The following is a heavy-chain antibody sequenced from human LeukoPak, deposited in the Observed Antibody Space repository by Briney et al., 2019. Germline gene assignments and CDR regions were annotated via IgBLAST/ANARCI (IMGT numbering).Heavy chain of an antibody. CDR2: ISGSGGST. CDR1: GFTFSDYY. J-gene: IGHJ3*02. CDR3: ACGWYEHAFDI. D-gene: IGHD6-19*01. Sequence: GGSLRLSCAASGFTFSDYYMSWIRQAPGKGLEWVSAISGSGGSTYYADSVKGRFTISRDNSKNTLYLQMNSLRAEDTAVYYCACGWYEHAFDIWGQGTMVTVSS. V-gene: IGHV3-23*01.